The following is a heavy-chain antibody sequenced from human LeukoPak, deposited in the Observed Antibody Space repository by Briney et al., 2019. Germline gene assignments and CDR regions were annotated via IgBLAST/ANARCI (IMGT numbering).Heavy chain of an antibody. CDR3: ARFTTMVPDY. CDR1: GGSFSGYY. Sequence: PSETLSLTCAVYGGSFSGYYWSWIRQPLGKGLEWIGEINHSGSTNYNPSLKSRVTISVDTSKNQFSLKLSSVTAADTAVYYCARFTTMVPDYWGQGTLVTVSS. D-gene: IGHD3-10*01. J-gene: IGHJ4*02. CDR2: INHSGST. V-gene: IGHV4-34*01.